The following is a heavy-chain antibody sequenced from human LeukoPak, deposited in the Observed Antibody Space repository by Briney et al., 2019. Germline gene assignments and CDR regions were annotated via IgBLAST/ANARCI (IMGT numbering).Heavy chain of an antibody. CDR2: IYYSGST. Sequence: SETLSLTCTVSGGSISSSSYYWGWIRQPPGKGLEWIGSIYYSGSTYYNPSLKSRVTISVDTSKNQFSLTLSSVTAADTALYYCARHQRGASIWFDSWGQGTLVTVSS. V-gene: IGHV4-39*01. D-gene: IGHD2/OR15-2a*01. J-gene: IGHJ5*01. CDR3: ARHQRGASIWFDS. CDR1: GGSISSSSYY.